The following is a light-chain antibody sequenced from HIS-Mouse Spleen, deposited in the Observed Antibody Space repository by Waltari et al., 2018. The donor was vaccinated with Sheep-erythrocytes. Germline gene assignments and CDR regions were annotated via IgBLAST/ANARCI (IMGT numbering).Light chain of an antibody. Sequence: QSALTQPRSVSGSPGQSVTISCTGTSSDVGGYNYVSWYQQHPGKAPKLMIYDVSKRPSCVPERFCGSKSGNTASLTISGLQAEDEADYYCCSYAGSYNHVFATGTKVTVL. CDR1: SSDVGGYNY. V-gene: IGLV2-11*01. J-gene: IGLJ1*01. CDR3: CSYAGSYNHV. CDR2: DVS.